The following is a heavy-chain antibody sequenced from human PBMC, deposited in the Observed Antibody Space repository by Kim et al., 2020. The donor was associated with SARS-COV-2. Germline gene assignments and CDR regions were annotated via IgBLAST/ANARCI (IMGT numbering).Heavy chain of an antibody. CDR3: ARRRQKLAPFYY. J-gene: IGHJ4*02. Sequence: RYSPSFQGQATSSADKSISTAYLQWSSLKASDTAMYYCARRRQKLAPFYYWGQGTLVTVSS. V-gene: IGHV5-51*01. D-gene: IGHD1-26*01.